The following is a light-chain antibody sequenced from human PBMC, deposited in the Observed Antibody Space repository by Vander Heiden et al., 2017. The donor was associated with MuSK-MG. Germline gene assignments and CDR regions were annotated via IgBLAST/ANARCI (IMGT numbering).Light chain of an antibody. Sequence: DIQMTQSPSSLSASLGDRVSITCRASQGIRNHLAWFQQKPGKAPKSLIYAASNLQSGVPSRFSGSGYGTDFTLTISSLQPEDFATYYCQHDDSYPITFGGGTKVEIK. CDR2: AAS. CDR3: QHDDSYPIT. J-gene: IGKJ4*01. CDR1: QGIRNH. V-gene: IGKV1-16*01.